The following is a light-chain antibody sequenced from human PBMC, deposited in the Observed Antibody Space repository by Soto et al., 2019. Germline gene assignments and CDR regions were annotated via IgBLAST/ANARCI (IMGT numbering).Light chain of an antibody. V-gene: IGKV3-15*01. CDR2: GAS. J-gene: IGKJ5*01. CDR3: QQYNNWPPLT. Sequence: EIEMTQSPATLSVSPGERATISCRASQSVNNNLAWYQQKPGQAPRLLLYGASTRSSGIPARFSGSGSGTEFTLTISSLQSEDFAVYFCQQYNNWPPLTFGRGTRLEIK. CDR1: QSVNNN.